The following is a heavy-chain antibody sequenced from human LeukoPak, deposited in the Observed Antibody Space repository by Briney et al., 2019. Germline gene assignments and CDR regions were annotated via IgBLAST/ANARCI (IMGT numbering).Heavy chain of an antibody. CDR1: GFTFSSYS. Sequence: GGSLRLSCAASGFTFSSYSMNWVRQAPGKGLEWVAVISYDGSNKYYADSVKGRFTISRDNSKNTLYLQMNSLRAEDTAVYYCAKSDWGTAMVYYYYGMDVWGQGTTVTVSS. J-gene: IGHJ6*02. D-gene: IGHD5-18*01. CDR2: ISYDGSNK. CDR3: AKSDWGTAMVYYYYGMDV. V-gene: IGHV3-30*18.